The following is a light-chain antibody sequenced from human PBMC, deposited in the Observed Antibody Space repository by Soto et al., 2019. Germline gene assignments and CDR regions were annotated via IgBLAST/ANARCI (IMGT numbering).Light chain of an antibody. Sequence: EIVLTQSPATLSLSPGDRATLSCRASQSVSSSVAWYQQKPGQSPRLLIYDPSNRATGVPARFSGSGSGTDFTLTISSLQPEDFAVYYCQQRSNWPSTFGGGTKVEMK. CDR1: QSVSSS. V-gene: IGKV3-11*01. CDR2: DPS. J-gene: IGKJ4*01. CDR3: QQRSNWPST.